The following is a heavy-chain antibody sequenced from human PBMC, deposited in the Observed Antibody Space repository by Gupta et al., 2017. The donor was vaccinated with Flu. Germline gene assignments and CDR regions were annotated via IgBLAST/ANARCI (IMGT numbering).Heavy chain of an antibody. Sequence: EVQLVESGGGLVQPGGSLRLSCAASGFTFSSYEMNWVRQAPGKGLEWVSYISSSGSTIYYADSVKGRFTISRDNAKNSLYLQMNSLRAEDTAVYYCARDGPTERGSRAMGHFDYWGQGTLVTVSS. V-gene: IGHV3-48*03. CDR2: ISSSGSTI. J-gene: IGHJ4*02. CDR1: GFTFSSYE. CDR3: ARDGPTERGSRAMGHFDY. D-gene: IGHD1-1*01.